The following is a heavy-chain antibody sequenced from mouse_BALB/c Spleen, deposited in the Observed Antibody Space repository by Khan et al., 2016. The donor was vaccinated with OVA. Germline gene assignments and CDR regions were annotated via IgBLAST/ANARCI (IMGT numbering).Heavy chain of an antibody. CDR2: ISTGGST. J-gene: IGHJ1*01. Sequence: EVELVESGGGLVKPGGSLKLSCAASGFTFSIYAISWVRQTPEKRLEWVASISTGGSTYYPDSVKGRFTISRDIARNILYLQMSSLRSEDTAMYYCSRGDSHGRGYFDVWGAGTTVTVSS. V-gene: IGHV5-6-5*01. CDR3: SRGDSHGRGYFDV. CDR1: GFTFSIYA. D-gene: IGHD1-2*01.